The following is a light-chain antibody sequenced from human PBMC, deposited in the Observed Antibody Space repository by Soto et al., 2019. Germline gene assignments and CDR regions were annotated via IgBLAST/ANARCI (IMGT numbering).Light chain of an antibody. CDR1: SSDVGDYNY. Sequence: QSAPTQPASVSGSPGQSITISCTGTSSDVGDYNYLSWYQQHPGKAPKLIIYGVSNRPSGISNRFSGSKSAITASLTISGLQAEDEADYYCSSYTTTNTLVFGGGTMVTVL. J-gene: IGLJ2*01. V-gene: IGLV2-14*03. CDR3: SSYTTTNTLV. CDR2: GVS.